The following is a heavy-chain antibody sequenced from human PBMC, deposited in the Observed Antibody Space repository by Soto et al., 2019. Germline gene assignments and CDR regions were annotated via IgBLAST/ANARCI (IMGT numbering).Heavy chain of an antibody. J-gene: IGHJ5*02. D-gene: IGHD2-15*01. CDR2: FDPEDGET. V-gene: IGHV1-24*01. CDR1: GYTLTELS. CDR3: ATVLPYCSGGSCYSLRYNWFDP. Sequence: ASVKVSCKVSGYTLTELSMHWVRQAPGKGLEWMGGFDPEDGETIYAQKFQGRVTMTEDTSTDTAYMELSSLRSEDTAVYYCATVLPYCSGGSCYSLRYNWFDPWGQGTLVTVSS.